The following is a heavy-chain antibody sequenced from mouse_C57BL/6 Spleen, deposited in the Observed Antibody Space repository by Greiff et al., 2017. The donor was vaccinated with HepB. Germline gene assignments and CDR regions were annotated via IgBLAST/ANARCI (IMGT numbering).Heavy chain of an antibody. J-gene: IGHJ3*01. CDR1: GFTFSSYG. Sequence: EVKLVESGGDLVKPGGSLKLSCAASGFTFSSYGMSWVRQTPDKRLEWVATISSGGSYTYYPDSVKGRFTISRDNAKNTLYLQMSSLKSEDTAMYYCARHEDDRAWFAYWGQGTLVTVSA. CDR2: ISSGGSYT. CDR3: ARHEDDRAWFAY. D-gene: IGHD2-12*01. V-gene: IGHV5-6*01.